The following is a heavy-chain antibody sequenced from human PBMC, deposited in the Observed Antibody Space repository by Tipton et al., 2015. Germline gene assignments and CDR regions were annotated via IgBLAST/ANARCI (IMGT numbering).Heavy chain of an antibody. Sequence: SLRLSCAASGFTFSRYEVNWVRQAPGKGLEWVANIMRDGSEKYYVDSVKGRFTFSRDNAKNSMYLQMNSLRPEDTAVYYCARSGGYGWDHWGQGTLVTVSS. D-gene: IGHD5-12*01. V-gene: IGHV3-7*01. CDR2: IMRDGSEK. CDR1: GFTFSRYE. J-gene: IGHJ4*02. CDR3: ARSGGYGWDH.